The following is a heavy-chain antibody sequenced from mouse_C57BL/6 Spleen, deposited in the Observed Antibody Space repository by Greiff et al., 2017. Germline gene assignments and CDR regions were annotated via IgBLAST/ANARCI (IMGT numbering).Heavy chain of an antibody. CDR3: ARRGGNGGFDY. Sequence: QVQLKQPGAELVRPGTSVKLSCKASGYTFTSYWMHWVKQRPGQGLEWIGVIDPSDSYTNYNQKFKGKATLTVDTSSSTAYMQLSSLTSEDSAVNYCARRGGNGGFDYWGQGTMVTVSA. CDR2: IDPSDSYT. J-gene: IGHJ3*01. CDR1: GYTFTSYW. V-gene: IGHV1-59*01.